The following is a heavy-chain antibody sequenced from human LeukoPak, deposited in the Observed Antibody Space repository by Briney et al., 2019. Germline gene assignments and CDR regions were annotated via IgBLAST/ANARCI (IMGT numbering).Heavy chain of an antibody. V-gene: IGHV5-51*01. CDR1: GSRFTSYW. CDR3: ARAPYYYDSLNDY. D-gene: IGHD3-22*01. Sequence: GASLKISYKGSGSRFTSYWIGWVRPLPGKGLEWMGIIYPGDSDTRYSPSFQGQVTISADKSISTAYLQWSSLKASDTAMYYCARAPYYYDSLNDYWGQGTLVTVSS. J-gene: IGHJ4*02. CDR2: IYPGDSDT.